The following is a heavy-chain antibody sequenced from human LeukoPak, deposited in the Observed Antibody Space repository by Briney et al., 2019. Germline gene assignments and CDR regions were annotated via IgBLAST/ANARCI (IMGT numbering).Heavy chain of an antibody. V-gene: IGHV1-2*02. CDR1: GYTFTGYY. CDR3: ARADAYYYGSGSVRFDP. J-gene: IGHJ5*02. CDR2: INPNSGGT. Sequence: ASVKVSCKASGYTFTGYYMHWVRQAPGQGLEWMGWINPNSGGTNYAQKSQGRVTMTRDTSISTAYMELSRLRSDDTAVYYCARADAYYYGSGSVRFDPWGQGTLVTVSS. D-gene: IGHD3-10*01.